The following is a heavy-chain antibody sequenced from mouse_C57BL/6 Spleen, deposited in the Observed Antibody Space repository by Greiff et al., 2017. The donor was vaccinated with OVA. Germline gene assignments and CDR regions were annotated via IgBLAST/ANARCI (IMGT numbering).Heavy chain of an antibody. CDR1: GYAFTNYL. D-gene: IGHD1-1*01. CDR2: INPGSGGT. CDR3: ARSITTVVADYAMDC. Sequence: QVQLQQSGAELVRPGTSVKVSCKASGYAFTNYLIEWVKQRPGQGLEWIGVINPGSGGTNYNEKFKGKATLTADKTSSTAGMQLSSLTSEDSAVYFCARSITTVVADYAMDCWGQGTSVTVSS. J-gene: IGHJ4*01. V-gene: IGHV1-54*01.